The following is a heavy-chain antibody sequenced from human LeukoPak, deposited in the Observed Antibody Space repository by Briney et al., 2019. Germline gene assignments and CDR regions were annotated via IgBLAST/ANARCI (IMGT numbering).Heavy chain of an antibody. V-gene: IGHV3-15*01. CDR2: KSNSDGGTT. Sequence: KSNSDGGTTDFAAPVRGRFTISRDDSKDTLYLQMNSLKTDDTGVYYCSTDFMVETGKFWYFDLWGRSTLVTVSS. D-gene: IGHD2-21*02. J-gene: IGHJ2*01. CDR3: STDFMVETGKFWYFDL.